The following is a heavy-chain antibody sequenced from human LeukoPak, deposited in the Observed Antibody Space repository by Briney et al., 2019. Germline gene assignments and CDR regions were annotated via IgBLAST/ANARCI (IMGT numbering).Heavy chain of an antibody. CDR3: VRDCSSTSCYGNY. J-gene: IGHJ4*02. V-gene: IGHV3-7*01. CDR2: IKQDGSEK. D-gene: IGHD2-2*01. CDR1: GFTFSNYW. Sequence: PGGSLRLSCAASGFTFSNYWMSWVRQAPGKGLEWVAIIKQDGSEKYYVDSVKGRFTISRDNAKNSLYLQMNSLRAEDTALYYCVRDCSSTSCYGNYWGQGALVTVSS.